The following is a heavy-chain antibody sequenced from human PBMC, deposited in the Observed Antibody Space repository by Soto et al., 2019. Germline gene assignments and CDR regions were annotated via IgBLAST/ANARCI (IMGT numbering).Heavy chain of an antibody. CDR2: ISGSGGST. V-gene: IGHV3-23*01. CDR3: AKEGQGEPWVDY. CDR1: GFTFSSYA. Sequence: EVQLLESGGGLVQPGGSLRLSCAASGFTFSSYAMSWVRQAPGKGLEWVSAISGSGGSTYYADSVKGRFTISRDNSMNTLYLQMNILGAEDTAVYYCAKEGQGEPWVDYWGPGTLVTVSS. D-gene: IGHD3-16*01. J-gene: IGHJ4*02.